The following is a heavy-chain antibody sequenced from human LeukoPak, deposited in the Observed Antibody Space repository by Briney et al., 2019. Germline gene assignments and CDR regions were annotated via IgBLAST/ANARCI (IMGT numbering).Heavy chain of an antibody. D-gene: IGHD3-10*01. CDR1: GFTFSSYA. CDR2: ISGSGGST. V-gene: IGHV3-23*01. J-gene: IGHJ4*02. Sequence: PGGSLRLSCAASGFTFSSYAMSWVRQVPGKGLEWVSAISGSGGSTYYADSVKGRFTISRDNSKNTLFLQMNSLRAEDTAVYYCTKDTVDITMVPYYFEYWGQGTLVTVSS. CDR3: TKDTVDITMVPYYFEY.